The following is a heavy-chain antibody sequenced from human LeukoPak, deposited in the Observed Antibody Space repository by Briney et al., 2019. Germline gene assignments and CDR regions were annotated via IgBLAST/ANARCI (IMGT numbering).Heavy chain of an antibody. CDR3: ARDLFIATVSPQPYYYYMDV. CDR2: INPNSGGT. V-gene: IGHV1-2*02. Sequence: ASVKVSCKASGYTFTSYYMHWVRQAPGQGLEWMGWINPNSGGTNYAQKFQGRVTMTRDTSISTAYMELSRLRSDDTAVYYCARDLFIATVSPQPYYYYMDVWGKGTTVTISS. CDR1: GYTFTSYY. J-gene: IGHJ6*03. D-gene: IGHD4-17*01.